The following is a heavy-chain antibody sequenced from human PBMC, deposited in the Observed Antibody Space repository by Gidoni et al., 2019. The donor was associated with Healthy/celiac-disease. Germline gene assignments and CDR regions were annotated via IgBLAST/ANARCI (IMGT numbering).Heavy chain of an antibody. Sequence: QVQLVESAGGVVQPGRSLRLSCAACGFTFSSYAMHWVRQAPGKGLEWVAVISYDGSNKYYADSVKVRFTISRENSKNTLYLQMNSLRAEYTAVYYCAGIGYSSSGAPWGQVTMVTVSS. CDR2: ISYDGSNK. D-gene: IGHD6-13*01. J-gene: IGHJ3*01. CDR3: AGIGYSSSGAP. V-gene: IGHV3-30-3*01. CDR1: GFTFSSYA.